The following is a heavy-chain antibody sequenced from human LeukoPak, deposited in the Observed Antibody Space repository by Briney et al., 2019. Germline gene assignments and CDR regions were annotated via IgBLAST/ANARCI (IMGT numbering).Heavy chain of an antibody. V-gene: IGHV4-38-2*02. J-gene: IGHJ6*02. CDR3: VRDLSIYCSSTTCQAHGYYYYYGMDV. D-gene: IGHD2-2*01. CDR2: IYHSGTT. CDR1: GYSISSGYY. Sequence: PSETLSLTCTVSGYSISSGYYWGWIRQPPGEGLEWIGSIYHSGTTYYNPSLKSRVTISVDTSKNQFSLKLSSVTAADTAVYSCVRDLSIYCSSTTCQAHGYYYYYGMDVWGQGTTVTVSS.